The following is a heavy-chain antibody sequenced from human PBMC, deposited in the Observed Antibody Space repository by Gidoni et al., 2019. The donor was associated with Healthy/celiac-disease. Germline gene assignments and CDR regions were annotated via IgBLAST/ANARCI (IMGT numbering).Heavy chain of an antibody. D-gene: IGHD2-15*01. CDR2: IYYSGST. J-gene: IGHJ4*02. Sequence: QVQLQESGPGLVKPSQTLSLTCTVSGGSLSSGGYYWSWIRQHPGKGLEWIGYIYYSGSTYYNPSLKSRVTISVDTSKNQFSLKLSSVTAADTAVYYCARGSSGGSLLDFDYWGQGTLVTVSS. V-gene: IGHV4-31*03. CDR3: ARGSSGGSLLDFDY. CDR1: GGSLSSGGYY.